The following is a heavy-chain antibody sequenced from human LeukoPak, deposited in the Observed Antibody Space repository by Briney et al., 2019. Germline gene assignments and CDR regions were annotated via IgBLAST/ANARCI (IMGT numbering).Heavy chain of an antibody. V-gene: IGHV4-4*07. CDR2: IYTSGST. J-gene: IGHJ3*02. D-gene: IGHD3-9*01. Sequence: PSETLSLTCTVSGGSISSYYWSWIRQPAGKGLEWIGRIYTSGSTNYNPSLKSRVTMSVDTSKNQFSLKLSSVTAADTAVYYCASYHYDILTGYRNYAFDIWGKGTMVTVSS. CDR3: ASYHYDILTGYRNYAFDI. CDR1: GGSISSYY.